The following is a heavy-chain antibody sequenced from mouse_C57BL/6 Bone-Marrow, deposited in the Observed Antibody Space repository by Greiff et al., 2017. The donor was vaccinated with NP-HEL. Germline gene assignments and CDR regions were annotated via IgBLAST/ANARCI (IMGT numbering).Heavy chain of an antibody. CDR1: GYTFTSYW. Sequence: QVQLHQPGAELVKPGASVKMSCKASGYTFTSYWITWVKQRPGQGLEWIGDIYPGSGSTNYNEKFKSKATLTVDTSSSTAYMQLSSLTSEDSAVYYCARTGRAPYYFDYWGQGTTLTVSS. CDR3: ARTGRAPYYFDY. V-gene: IGHV1-55*01. CDR2: IYPGSGST. D-gene: IGHD3-3*01. J-gene: IGHJ2*01.